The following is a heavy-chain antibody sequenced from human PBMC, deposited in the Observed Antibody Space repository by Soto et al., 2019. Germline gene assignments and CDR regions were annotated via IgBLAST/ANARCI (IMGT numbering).Heavy chain of an antibody. Sequence: QVQLVESGGGVVQPGRSLRLSCAASGFTFSSYGMHWVRQAPGKGLEWVAVISYDGSNKYYADSVKDRFTISRDNSKNTLYLQRNSLRAEYTALYYCAKQDSSGSLDYWGQGTLVTVSS. V-gene: IGHV3-30*18. J-gene: IGHJ4*02. CDR3: AKQDSSGSLDY. CDR1: GFTFSSYG. D-gene: IGHD3-22*01. CDR2: ISYDGSNK.